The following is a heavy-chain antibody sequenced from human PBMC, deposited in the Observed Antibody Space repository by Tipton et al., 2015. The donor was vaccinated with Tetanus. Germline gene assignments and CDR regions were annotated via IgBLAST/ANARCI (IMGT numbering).Heavy chain of an antibody. D-gene: IGHD5-18*01. CDR2: IYYSGAT. J-gene: IGHJ4*02. V-gene: IGHV4-30-4*01. Sequence: TLSLTCSVSGDSINSGDYYWSWIRQPPGKGLEWIGYIYYSGATYYNPSLKSRVTISVDTSSNQFSLKVTSVTAADTAVYYCARVFTRGYTYGTTFDYWGQGTLVTVSS. CDR3: ARVFTRGYTYGTTFDY. CDR1: GDSINSGDYY.